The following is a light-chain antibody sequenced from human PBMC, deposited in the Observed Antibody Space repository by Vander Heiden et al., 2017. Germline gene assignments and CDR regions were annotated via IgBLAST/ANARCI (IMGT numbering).Light chain of an antibody. CDR1: QSVSSN. J-gene: IGKJ4*01. Sequence: EIVMTQSPATLSVSPGERATLSCRASQSVSSNLAWYQQKPGQAPRLLFYGASTRATGIPARFSGSGSGTEFTLTISSLQSEDFAVYYCQQYNNWHTFGGGTKVEIK. V-gene: IGKV3-15*01. CDR2: GAS. CDR3: QQYNNWHT.